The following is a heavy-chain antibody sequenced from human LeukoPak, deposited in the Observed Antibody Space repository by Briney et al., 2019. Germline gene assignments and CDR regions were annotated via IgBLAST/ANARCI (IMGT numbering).Heavy chain of an antibody. CDR2: IYYSGST. V-gene: IGHV4-61*01. CDR1: GGSVSSGSYY. J-gene: IGHJ4*02. Sequence: SETLSLTCTVSGGSVSSGSYYWSWIRQPPGKGPEWIGYIYYSGSTNYNPSLKSRVTISVDTSKNQFSLKLSSVTAADTAVYYCAKGGYCSGGSRYARFDYWGQGTLVTVSS. CDR3: AKGGYCSGGSRYARFDY. D-gene: IGHD2-15*01.